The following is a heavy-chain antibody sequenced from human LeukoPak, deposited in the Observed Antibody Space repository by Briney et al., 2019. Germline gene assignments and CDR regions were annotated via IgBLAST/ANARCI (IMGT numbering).Heavy chain of an antibody. CDR2: IYYSGST. CDR1: GGSISSGGYY. D-gene: IGHD6-6*01. Sequence: SETLSLTCTVSGGSISSGGYYWSWIRQHPGKGLEWIGYIYYSGSTYYNPSLKSRVTISVDTSKNQFSLKLSSVTAADTAVYYCARSSPILESIAVVAFDIWGQGTMVTVSS. V-gene: IGHV4-31*03. CDR3: ARSSPILESIAVVAFDI. J-gene: IGHJ3*02.